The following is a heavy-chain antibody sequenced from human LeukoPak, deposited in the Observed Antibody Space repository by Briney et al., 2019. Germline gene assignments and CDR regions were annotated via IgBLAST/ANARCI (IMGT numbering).Heavy chain of an antibody. CDR1: GDSVSSNSAT. CDR3: ARDAYYYDSSGYYSPFDY. CDR2: TYYRSKWYN. D-gene: IGHD3-22*01. Sequence: PSQTLSLTCAISGDSVSSNSATWNWIRQSPSRGLEWLGRTYYRSKWYNDYAVSVKSRITINPDTSKNQFSLQLNSVTPEDTAVYYCARDAYYYDSSGYYSPFDYWGRGTLVTVSS. J-gene: IGHJ4*02. V-gene: IGHV6-1*01.